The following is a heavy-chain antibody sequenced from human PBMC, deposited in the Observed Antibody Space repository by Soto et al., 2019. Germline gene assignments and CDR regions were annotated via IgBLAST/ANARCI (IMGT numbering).Heavy chain of an antibody. V-gene: IGHV1-18*01. CDR2: ISAYNGNT. Sequence: GASVKVSCKASGYTFTSYGISWVRQAPGQGLEWMGWISAYNGNTNYAQKLQGRVTMTTDTSTSTAYMELRSLRSDDTAVYYCARARGEYSYGYVPRWSQGSLVNVSS. CDR1: GYTFTSYG. J-gene: IGHJ4*02. D-gene: IGHD5-18*01. CDR3: ARARGEYSYGYVPR.